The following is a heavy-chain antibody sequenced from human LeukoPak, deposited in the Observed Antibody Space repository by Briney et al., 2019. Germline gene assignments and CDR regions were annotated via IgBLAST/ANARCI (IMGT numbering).Heavy chain of an antibody. D-gene: IGHD3-3*01. Sequence: ASVKVSCKASGYTFLNYGISWVRQAPGQGLEWMGWISAYNGNTNYAQKLQGRVTMTTDTSTSTAYMELRSLRSDDTAVYYCARGLEWLTRRHTWFDPWGQGTLVTVSS. CDR1: GYTFLNYG. V-gene: IGHV1-18*01. J-gene: IGHJ5*02. CDR2: ISAYNGNT. CDR3: ARGLEWLTRRHTWFDP.